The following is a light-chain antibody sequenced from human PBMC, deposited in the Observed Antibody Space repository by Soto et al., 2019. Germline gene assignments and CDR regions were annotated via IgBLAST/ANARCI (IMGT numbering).Light chain of an antibody. CDR3: QQYNDNWT. CDR1: QSSSSW. V-gene: IGKV1-5*03. CDR2: KES. J-gene: IGKJ1*01. Sequence: DIQMTQSPSTLSASVGDRVTITCRASQSSSSWLAWYQQKPGQAPKLLIYKESTLQSGVPSRFSGSGSGTEFTLAISSLQPDDSATYYCQQYNDNWTFGQGTKVEIK.